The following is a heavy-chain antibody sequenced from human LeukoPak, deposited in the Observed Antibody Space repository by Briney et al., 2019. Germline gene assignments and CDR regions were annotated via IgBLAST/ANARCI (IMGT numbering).Heavy chain of an antibody. CDR2: IYYSGRT. V-gene: IGHV4-39*01. CDR1: GGSISSSSFY. J-gene: IGHJ4*02. Sequence: SEALSLTCTVSGGSISSSSFYWGWIRQPPGKGLECIGSIYYSGRTYYNPSLKSRVTISVDTSKNQFSLKLSSVTAADTAVYYCARSMVRGLTHPYSFDYWGQGTLVTVSS. D-gene: IGHD3-10*01. CDR3: ARSMVRGLTHPYSFDY.